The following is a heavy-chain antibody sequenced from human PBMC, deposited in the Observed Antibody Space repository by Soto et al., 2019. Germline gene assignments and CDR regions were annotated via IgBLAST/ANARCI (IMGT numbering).Heavy chain of an antibody. CDR2: IYYSGST. J-gene: IGHJ4*02. CDR3: ARHSYYDFWSPQYYFDY. CDR1: GGSISSSSYY. D-gene: IGHD3-3*01. Sequence: PSETLSLTCTVSGGSISSSSYYWGWIRQPPGKGLEWIGSIYYSGSTYYNPSLKSRVTISVDTSKNQFSLKLSSVTAADTAVYYCARHSYYDFWSPQYYFDYWGQGTLVTVSS. V-gene: IGHV4-39*01.